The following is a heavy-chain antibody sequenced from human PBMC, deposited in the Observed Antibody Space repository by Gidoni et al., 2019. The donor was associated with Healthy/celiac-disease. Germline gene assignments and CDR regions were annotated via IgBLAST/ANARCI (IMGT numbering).Heavy chain of an antibody. J-gene: IGHJ4*02. D-gene: IGHD3-3*01. CDR2: INHSGST. Sequence: QVQLQQWGAGLLKPSETLSLTCAVYGGSFSGYYWSWIRQPPGKGLEWLGEINHSGSTNYNPSLKSRVTISVDTSKTQFSLKLRSVTAADTAVYYCARRDRSFWSGWAYWGQGTLVTVSS. V-gene: IGHV4-34*01. CDR1: GGSFSGYY. CDR3: ARRDRSFWSGWAY.